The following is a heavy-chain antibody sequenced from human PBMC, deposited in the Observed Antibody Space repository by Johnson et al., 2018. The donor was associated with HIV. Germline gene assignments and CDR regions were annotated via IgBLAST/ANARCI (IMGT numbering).Heavy chain of an antibody. CDR3: AKKSRATDAFDV. CDR1: GFTFDDYA. V-gene: IGHV3-9*01. J-gene: IGHJ3*01. Sequence: VQLVESGGVVVQPGGSLRLSCAASGFTFDDYAMHWVRQAPGKGLEWVSGISWYSGSIGYADSVKGRFTISRDNAKNSLYLQMNSLRAEDTALYYCAKKSRATDAFDVWGQGTMVTVSS. D-gene: IGHD1-26*01. CDR2: ISWYSGSI.